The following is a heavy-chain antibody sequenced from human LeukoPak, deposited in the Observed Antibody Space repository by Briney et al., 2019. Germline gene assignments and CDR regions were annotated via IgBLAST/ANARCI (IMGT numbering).Heavy chain of an antibody. V-gene: IGHV4-31*03. CDR3: ARAGFGESYYDYYYMDV. D-gene: IGHD3-10*01. Sequence: SETLSLTCTVPGGSISRGGYYWSWLRQSPGTGLERIEYIYYSGSTYYNPSLKRRVTISLDTSKNQFSLKLSSVTAADTAVYYCARAGFGESYYDYYYMDVWGKGTTVTVSS. CDR2: IYYSGST. J-gene: IGHJ6*03. CDR1: GGSISRGGYY.